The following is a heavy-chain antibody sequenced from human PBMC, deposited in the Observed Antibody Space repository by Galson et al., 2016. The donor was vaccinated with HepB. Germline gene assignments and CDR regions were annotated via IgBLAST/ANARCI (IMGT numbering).Heavy chain of an antibody. J-gene: IGHJ4*02. CDR2: IWYDGRNE. CDR1: GFSFSSYS. Sequence: SLRLSCAASGFSFSSYSMHWVRQAPGKGLEWVAVIWYDGRNEYYADSVKGRFTISRDSSKNMLNLQMNSLRVEDTAVYYCAREMATRQNYFDRWGQGALVTVSS. CDR3: AREMATRQNYFDR. V-gene: IGHV3-33*01. D-gene: IGHD5-24*01.